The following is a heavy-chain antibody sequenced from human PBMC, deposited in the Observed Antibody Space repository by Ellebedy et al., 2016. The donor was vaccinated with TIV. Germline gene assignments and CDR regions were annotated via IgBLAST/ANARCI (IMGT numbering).Heavy chain of an antibody. CDR2: ISSSSETI. V-gene: IGHV3-48*02. Sequence: PGGSLRLSCAASGFNFITYTMNWVRQAPGKGLEWVSNISSSSETIYYADSVKGRFTISRDNAKNSLSLQMDSLRDEDTAVYYCVRENSGHDPPRSYYYGMDVWGQGTTVIVSS. J-gene: IGHJ6*02. CDR1: GFNFITYT. CDR3: VRENSGHDPPRSYYYGMDV. D-gene: IGHD5-12*01.